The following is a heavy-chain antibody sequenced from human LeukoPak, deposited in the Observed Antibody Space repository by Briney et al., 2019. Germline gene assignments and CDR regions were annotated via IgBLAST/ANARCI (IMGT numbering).Heavy chain of an antibody. CDR3: ARETIPEGLDY. CDR1: GGSISIGSYY. CDR2: IYTSGST. V-gene: IGHV4-61*02. D-gene: IGHD3-3*01. Sequence: PSETLSLTCTVSGGSISIGSYYWSWIRQPAGNGLEWIGRIYTSGSTNYNPSLKSRVTISVDTSKNQFSLKLSSVTAADTAVHYCARETIPEGLDYWGQGTLVTVSS. J-gene: IGHJ4*02.